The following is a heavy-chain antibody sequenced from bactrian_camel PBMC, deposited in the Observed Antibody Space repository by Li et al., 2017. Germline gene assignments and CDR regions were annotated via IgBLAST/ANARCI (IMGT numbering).Heavy chain of an antibody. CDR1: RYIYSRNC. CDR3: AARDGNSCSLERNEYNY. CDR2: IYSSGDST. V-gene: IGHV3S35*01. J-gene: IGHJ4*01. D-gene: IGHD8*01. Sequence: VQLVESGGGSVQAGGSLRLSCASSRYIYSRNCLGWFRQAPGKEREGIAYIYSSGDSTYYADSVKGRFTISRDNSLSRLLLRMSSPKPEDTGMYFCAARDGNSCSLERNEYNYWGQGTQVTVS.